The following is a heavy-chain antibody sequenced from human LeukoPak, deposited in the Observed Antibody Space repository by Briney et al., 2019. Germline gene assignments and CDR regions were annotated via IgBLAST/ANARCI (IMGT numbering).Heavy chain of an antibody. CDR3: ARDAY. CDR2: VYNSGTT. V-gene: IGHV4-59*11. CDR1: GVSIGSHY. Sequence: SETLSLTCTVSGVSIGSHYWSWIRQSPGKGLEWIGCVYNSGTTVYNPSLTGRVTISVDTSENQYSLNLRSVTAADAAVYYCARDAYWGQGILVTVSS. J-gene: IGHJ4*02.